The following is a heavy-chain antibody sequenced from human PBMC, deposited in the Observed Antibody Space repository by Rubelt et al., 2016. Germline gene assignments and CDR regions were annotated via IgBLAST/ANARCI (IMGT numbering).Heavy chain of an antibody. J-gene: IGHJ4*02. CDR3: ARDGDPDPAAVLDY. CDR2: LTHRGST. CDR1: GGSLSGYF. D-gene: IGHD2-2*01. Sequence: QVQLQQWGAGLLKPSETLSLTCAVYGGSLSGYFWSWIRQSPGTGLAWVGELTHRGSTTSNPSLKSRVTISFDTSKDPCSPKATAVTTAETAAYYWARDGDPDPAAVLDYGGQGTLVTVSS. V-gene: IGHV4-34*01.